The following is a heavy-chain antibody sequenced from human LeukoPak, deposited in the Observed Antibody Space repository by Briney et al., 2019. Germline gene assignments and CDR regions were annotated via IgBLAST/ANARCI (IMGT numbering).Heavy chain of an antibody. D-gene: IGHD3-10*01. V-gene: IGHV3-74*01. CDR3: TRGGEEPFDY. Sequence: GESLRLSCAGSGFTFTRFWMHWVRQAPGKGLVWVSRINVEGTTTTYADSVEGRFTISRDENTLYLQMNHLRVNDTAVYYCTRGGEEPFDYWGQGTLVTVSS. J-gene: IGHJ4*02. CDR2: INVEGTTT. CDR1: GFTFTRFW.